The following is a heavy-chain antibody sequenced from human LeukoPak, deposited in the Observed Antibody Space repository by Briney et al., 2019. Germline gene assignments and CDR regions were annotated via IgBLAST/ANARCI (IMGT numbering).Heavy chain of an antibody. CDR2: FSAYNGNT. D-gene: IGHD2-2*01. Sequence: ASVKVSCKASGYTFTSYGISWVRQPPGQGLGWMGWFSAYNGNTNSSQKHQGRVTMTTDTATSTGYMELRSLRSDDTAVYYCARDGRGYCSSTSCYAPSRGDYWGQGTLVTVSS. CDR3: ARDGRGYCSSTSCYAPSRGDY. J-gene: IGHJ4*02. CDR1: GYTFTSYG. V-gene: IGHV1-18*01.